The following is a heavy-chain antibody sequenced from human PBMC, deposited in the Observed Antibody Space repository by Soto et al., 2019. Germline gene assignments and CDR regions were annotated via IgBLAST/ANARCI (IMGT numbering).Heavy chain of an antibody. CDR1: GYTFTSYA. V-gene: IGHV1-3*01. Sequence: QVQLVQSGAEVKKPGASVKVSCKASGYTFTSYAMHWVRQAPGQRLEWMGWINAGNGNTKYSQKFQGRVTITRDTSASTAYMELSSLRSEDTAVYYCAIDPDLWFGESKRDYWGQGTLVTVSS. J-gene: IGHJ4*02. CDR3: AIDPDLWFGESKRDY. CDR2: INAGNGNT. D-gene: IGHD3-10*01.